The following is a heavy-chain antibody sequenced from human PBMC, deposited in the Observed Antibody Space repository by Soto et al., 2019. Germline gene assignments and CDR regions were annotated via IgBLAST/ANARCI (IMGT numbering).Heavy chain of an antibody. V-gene: IGHV4-30-4*01. J-gene: IGHJ4*02. CDR2: IYYSGST. CDR3: ARSYGDYVYYFDY. CDR1: GGSVSSGDYY. D-gene: IGHD4-17*01. Sequence: SETLSLTCTVSGGSVSSGDYYWSWIRQPPGKGLEWIGYIYYSGSTYYNPSLKSRVTISVDTSKNQFSLKLSSVTAADTAVYYCARSYGDYVYYFDYWGQGTLVTVSS.